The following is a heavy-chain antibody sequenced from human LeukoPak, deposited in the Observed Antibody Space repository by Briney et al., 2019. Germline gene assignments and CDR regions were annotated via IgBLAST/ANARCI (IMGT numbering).Heavy chain of an antibody. CDR1: GGSFSGYY. CDR3: ATRDFWSGYYSSGWFDP. V-gene: IGHV4-34*01. Sequence: SETLSLTXAVYGGSFSGYYWSWIRQPPGKGLEWIGEINHSGSTNYNPSLKSRVTISVDTSKNQFSLKLSSVTAADTAVYYCATRDFWSGYYSSGWFDPWGQGTLVTVSS. D-gene: IGHD3-3*01. J-gene: IGHJ5*02. CDR2: INHSGST.